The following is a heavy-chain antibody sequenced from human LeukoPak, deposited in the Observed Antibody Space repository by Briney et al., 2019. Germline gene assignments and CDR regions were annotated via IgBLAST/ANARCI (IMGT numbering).Heavy chain of an antibody. CDR2: ISAYNGNT. Sequence: ASVKVSCKASGYTFTSYGISWVRQAPGQGLEWMGWISAYNGNTNYAQKLQGRVTMTTDTSMSTAYMELRSLRSDDTAVYYCASIYCSSTSCYGPVDYWGQGTLVTVSS. D-gene: IGHD2-2*01. J-gene: IGHJ4*02. CDR3: ASIYCSSTSCYGPVDY. V-gene: IGHV1-18*04. CDR1: GYTFTSYG.